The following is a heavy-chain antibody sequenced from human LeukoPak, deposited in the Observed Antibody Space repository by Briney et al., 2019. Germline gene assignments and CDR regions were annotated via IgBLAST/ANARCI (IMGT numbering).Heavy chain of an antibody. CDR2: IYPTDSDP. CDR3: ARLILNYGWD. D-gene: IGHD3-10*01. J-gene: IGHJ4*02. CDR1: GYSFTNFW. Sequence: SGESLKISCKGSGYSFTNFWIGWVRQMPGKGLEWMGIIYPTDSDPQYSPSFQGQVTISVDKPISTAYLQWSSLKASDTAMYYCARLILNYGWDWGQGTLVTVSS. V-gene: IGHV5-51*01.